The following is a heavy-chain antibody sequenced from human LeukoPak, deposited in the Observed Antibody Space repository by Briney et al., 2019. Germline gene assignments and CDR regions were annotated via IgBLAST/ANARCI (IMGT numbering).Heavy chain of an antibody. Sequence: GASVRVSCKASGGTFSSYAISWGRQAPGHAREWRGGIIPIFGTANYAQKFQGRVTITTDESTSTAYMELSSLRSQDTAVYYCARRLYDDFWSGYYMDARGKGTTVTVS. CDR2: IIPIFGTA. CDR1: GGTFSSYA. V-gene: IGHV1-69*05. D-gene: IGHD3-3*01. J-gene: IGHJ6*03. CDR3: ARRLYDDFWSGYYMDA.